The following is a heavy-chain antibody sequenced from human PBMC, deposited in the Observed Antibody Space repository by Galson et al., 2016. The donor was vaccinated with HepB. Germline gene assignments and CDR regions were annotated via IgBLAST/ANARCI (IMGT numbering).Heavy chain of an antibody. J-gene: IGHJ4*02. CDR1: GDSISSTSYY. V-gene: IGHV4-61*02. CDR3: TRVPPGIGNYFDY. CDR2: RSTTSTA. D-gene: IGHD1-26*01. Sequence: TLSPTSTVSGDSISSTSYYWSWIRQPAGKGLEWIGRRSTTSTANYNPTRKSRVNISGDTSKKQFPLNLNFVTAADTAIYYCTRVPPGIGNYFDYWGQGTLVSVSS.